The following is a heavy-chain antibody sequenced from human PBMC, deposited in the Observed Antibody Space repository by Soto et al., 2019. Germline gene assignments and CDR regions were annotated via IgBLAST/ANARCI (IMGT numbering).Heavy chain of an antibody. CDR1: GFKFNSFA. CDR2: ISASGGGT. J-gene: IGHJ6*02. V-gene: IGHV3-23*01. D-gene: IGHD3-9*01. CDR3: GKDWDLILTGPVDV. Sequence: GGSLRLSCVASGFKFNSFAMSWVRQAPGKGLEWVSAISASGGGTKYADAVKGRFTISRDNSKNTLYLEMSSLRAEDTAVYYCGKDWDLILTGPVDVWGQGTTVTVSS.